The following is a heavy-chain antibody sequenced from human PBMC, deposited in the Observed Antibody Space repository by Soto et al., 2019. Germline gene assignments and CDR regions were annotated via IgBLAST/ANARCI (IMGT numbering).Heavy chain of an antibody. D-gene: IGHD6-13*01. V-gene: IGHV1-3*01. CDR1: GYTFTSYA. CDR3: ARAFEAAAGLNYYNWFDP. Sequence: VASVKVSCKASGYTFTSYAMHWVRQAPGQRLEWMGWINAGNGNTKYSQKFQGRVTITRDTSASTAYMELSSLRSEDTAVYYCARAFEAAAGLNYYNWFDPWGQGTLVTVSS. CDR2: INAGNGNT. J-gene: IGHJ5*02.